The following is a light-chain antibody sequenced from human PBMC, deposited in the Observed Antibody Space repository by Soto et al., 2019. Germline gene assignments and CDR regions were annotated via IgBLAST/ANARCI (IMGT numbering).Light chain of an antibody. Sequence: QSALTQAPSASGSPGPGVAISCTGTSSDVGAYNYVSWYQQHPGKAHKLMIYDVSKRPSGVPDRFSGSKSGNTASLTVSGLQAEDEADYYCSSYAGTHVVFGTGTKLTVL. CDR3: SSYAGTHVV. CDR1: SSDVGAYNY. J-gene: IGLJ1*01. V-gene: IGLV2-8*01. CDR2: DVS.